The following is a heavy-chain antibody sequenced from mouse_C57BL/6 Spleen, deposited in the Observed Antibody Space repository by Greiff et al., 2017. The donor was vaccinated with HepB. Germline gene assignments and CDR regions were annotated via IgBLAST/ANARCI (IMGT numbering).Heavy chain of an antibody. CDR1: GFTFSNYW. Sequence: EVKVEESGGGLVQPGGSMKLSCVASGFTFSNYWMNWVRQSPEKGLEWVAQIRLKSDNYATHYAESVKGRFTISRDDSKSSVYLQMNNLRAEDTGIYYCPGGLHYAMDYWGQGTSVTVSS. J-gene: IGHJ4*01. CDR3: PGGLHYAMDY. V-gene: IGHV6-3*01. CDR2: IRLKSDNYAT.